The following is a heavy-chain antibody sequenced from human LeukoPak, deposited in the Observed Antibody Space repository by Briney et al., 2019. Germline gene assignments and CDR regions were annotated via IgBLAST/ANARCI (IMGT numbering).Heavy chain of an antibody. CDR1: GFTVSNNS. Sequence: PGGSLRLSCAASGFTVSNNSMSWVRQAPRKGLEWVSVIYSGGSTYYADFVKGRFTISRDNSKNTLFLQMNSLRAEDTAVFYCARSRLDAFDIWGQGTLVTVSS. J-gene: IGHJ3*02. V-gene: IGHV3-53*01. D-gene: IGHD6-19*01. CDR2: IYSGGST. CDR3: ARSRLDAFDI.